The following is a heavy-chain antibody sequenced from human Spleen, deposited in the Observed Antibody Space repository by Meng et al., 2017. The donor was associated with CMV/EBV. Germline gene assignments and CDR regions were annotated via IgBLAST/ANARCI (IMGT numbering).Heavy chain of an antibody. Sequence: SGYSLTEFSMRWVRRAPGRGLEWMGGSDPEDGERIYAQKFQGRLIMTEDTSTDTAYMELSSLRSEDTAVYYCARLQTGTQGVGWFDPWGQGTLVTVSS. CDR1: GYSLTEFS. D-gene: IGHD1-1*01. V-gene: IGHV1-24*01. CDR2: SDPEDGER. J-gene: IGHJ5*02. CDR3: ARLQTGTQGVGWFDP.